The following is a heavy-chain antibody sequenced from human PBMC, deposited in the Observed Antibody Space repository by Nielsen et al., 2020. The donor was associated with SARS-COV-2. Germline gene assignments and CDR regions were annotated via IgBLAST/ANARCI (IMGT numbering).Heavy chain of an antibody. Sequence: GGSLRLSCAASGFTFSTYAMNWVRQAPGKGLEWVSNIVGRADEKVYIDSVKGRFTISRDNSKNTVYLQMNSLRVEDTAVYYCAKDRFPDDLWDIDYWGQGTLVTVSS. D-gene: IGHD3-16*01. CDR1: GFTFSTYA. V-gene: IGHV3-23*01. CDR2: IVGRADEK. J-gene: IGHJ4*02. CDR3: AKDRFPDDLWDIDY.